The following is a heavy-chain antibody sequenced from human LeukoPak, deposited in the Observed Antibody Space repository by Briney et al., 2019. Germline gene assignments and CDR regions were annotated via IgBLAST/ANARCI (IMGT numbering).Heavy chain of an antibody. V-gene: IGHV4-34*01. CDR1: GGSFSGYY. CDR3: ARGLNWNDYYYYMDV. CDR2: INHSGST. J-gene: IGHJ6*03. D-gene: IGHD1-1*01. Sequence: SETLSLTCAVYGGSFSGYYWSWIRQPPGKGLEWIGEINHSGSTNYNPSPKSRVTISVDTSKNQFSLKLSSVTAADTAVYYCARGLNWNDYYYYMDVWGKGTTVTVSS.